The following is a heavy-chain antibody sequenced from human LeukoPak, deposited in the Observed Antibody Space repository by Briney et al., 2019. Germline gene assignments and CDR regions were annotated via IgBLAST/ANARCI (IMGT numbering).Heavy chain of an antibody. Sequence: NPSETLSLTCTVSGGSISTTAYYWGWIRQPPGKGLEWIGSIYYSGSTYYNPSLKSRVTISVDTSKNQFSLKLSSVTAADTAVYYCARDPLVGALGYWGQGTLVTVSS. CDR3: ARDPLVGALGY. V-gene: IGHV4-39*07. J-gene: IGHJ4*02. CDR2: IYYSGST. CDR1: GGSISTTAYY. D-gene: IGHD1-26*01.